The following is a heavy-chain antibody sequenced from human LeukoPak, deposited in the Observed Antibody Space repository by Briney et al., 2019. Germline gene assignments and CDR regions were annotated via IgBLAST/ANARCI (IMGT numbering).Heavy chain of an antibody. J-gene: IGHJ3*02. V-gene: IGHV3-23*01. CDR2: ISGSGGST. CDR3: AKDPGDAFDI. Sequence: GGXXXXSCAAXGFTFSSYAMSWVRQAPGKGLEWVSAISGSGGSTYYADSVKGRFTISRDNSKNTLYLQMNRLRAEDTAVYYCAKDPGDAFDIWGQGTMVTVSS. CDR1: GFTFSSYA.